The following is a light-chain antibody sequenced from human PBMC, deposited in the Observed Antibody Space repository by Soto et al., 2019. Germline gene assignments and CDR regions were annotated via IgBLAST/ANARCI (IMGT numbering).Light chain of an antibody. J-gene: IGKJ1*01. CDR1: QSVSSN. CDR2: GAS. V-gene: IGKV3-15*01. Sequence: EIVMTQSPATLSVSPGERATLSCRSSQSVSSNLAWYQQKPGQAPRLLIYGASTRATGIPARFSGSGSGTEVTLTISSLHSEDFAIYYCQQYNNWRTFGQGTKVEIK. CDR3: QQYNNWRT.